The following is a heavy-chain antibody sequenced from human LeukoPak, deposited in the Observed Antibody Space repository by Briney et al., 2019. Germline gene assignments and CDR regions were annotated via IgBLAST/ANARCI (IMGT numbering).Heavy chain of an antibody. J-gene: IGHJ4*02. V-gene: IGHV1-2*06. CDR1: GYTFTGYY. Sequence: ASVKVSCKASGYTFTGYYMHWVRQAPGQGLEWMGRINPNSGGTNYAQKFQGRVTMTRDMSISTAYMELSRLRSDDTAVYYCARVYPYSSGWYSPYYFDYWGQGTWSPSPQ. CDR2: INPNSGGT. CDR3: ARVYPYSSGWYSPYYFDY. D-gene: IGHD6-19*01.